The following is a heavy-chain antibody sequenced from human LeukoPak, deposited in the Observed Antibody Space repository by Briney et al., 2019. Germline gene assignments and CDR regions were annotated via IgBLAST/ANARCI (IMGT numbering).Heavy chain of an antibody. V-gene: IGHV4-59*01. J-gene: IGHJ4*02. Sequence: SETLSLTCTVSDGSISSYYWSWIRQPPGKGLEWIGYIYYSGSTNYNPSLKSRVTISVDTSKNQFSLKLSSVTAADTAVYYCATDGDSSCWHPSYPCYFDYWGQGTLVTVSS. CDR2: IYYSGST. CDR3: ATDGDSSCWHPSYPCYFDY. D-gene: IGHD6-13*01. CDR1: DGSISSYY.